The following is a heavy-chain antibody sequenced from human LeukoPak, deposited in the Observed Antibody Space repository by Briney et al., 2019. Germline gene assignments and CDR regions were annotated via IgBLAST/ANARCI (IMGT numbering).Heavy chain of an antibody. CDR1: GYTFTGYY. J-gene: IGHJ4*02. CDR3: AREFRRITMVRGVISY. D-gene: IGHD3-10*01. Sequence: ASVKVSCKASGYTFTGYYMHRVRQAPGQGLEWMGWINPNSGGTNYAQKFQGRVTMTRDTSISTAYMELSRLRSDDTAVYYCAREFRRITMVRGVISYWGQGTLVTVSS. V-gene: IGHV1-2*02. CDR2: INPNSGGT.